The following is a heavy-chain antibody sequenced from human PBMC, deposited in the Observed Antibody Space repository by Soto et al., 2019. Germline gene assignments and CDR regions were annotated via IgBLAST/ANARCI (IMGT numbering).Heavy chain of an antibody. J-gene: IGHJ6*02. CDR3: ARVSWREKYGMDV. CDR1: GFTFSDSY. Sequence: GSLRLSCAASGFTFSDSYMSWIRQAPGKGLEWISYITFSGNTVYYADSLKGRFTISRDDAKNSLYLQMNRLRAEDTAVYYCARVSWREKYGMDVWGQGTTVTVSS. V-gene: IGHV3-11*01. CDR2: ITFSGNTV.